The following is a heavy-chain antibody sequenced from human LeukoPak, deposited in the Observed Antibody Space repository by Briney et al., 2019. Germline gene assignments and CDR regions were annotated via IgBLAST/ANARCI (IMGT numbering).Heavy chain of an antibody. Sequence: SETLSLTCTVSGGSISSYYWSWIRQPPGKGLEWIGYTYYSGSTNYNPSLKSRVTISVDTSKNQFSLKLSSVTAADTAVYYCARDPGGDWFDPWGQGTLVTVSS. CDR3: ARDPGGDWFDP. CDR2: TYYSGST. V-gene: IGHV4-59*01. D-gene: IGHD3-16*01. J-gene: IGHJ5*02. CDR1: GGSISSYY.